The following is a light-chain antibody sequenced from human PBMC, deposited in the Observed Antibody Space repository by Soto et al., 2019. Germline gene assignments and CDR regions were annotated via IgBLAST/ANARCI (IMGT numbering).Light chain of an antibody. J-gene: IGKJ3*01. Sequence: DIQMTQSPSSLSASVGDSVTITCRASQSISNYLNWYQHKPGKAPKLLVYAASSLQSGVPSRFSGSGSGTDFTLSISSLQPEDFATYYCQQSYSTPFTFGPGNKVDIK. V-gene: IGKV1-39*01. CDR3: QQSYSTPFT. CDR1: QSISNY. CDR2: AAS.